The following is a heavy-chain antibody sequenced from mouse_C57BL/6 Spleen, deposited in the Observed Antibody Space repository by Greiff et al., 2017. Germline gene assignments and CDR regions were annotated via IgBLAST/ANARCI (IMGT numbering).Heavy chain of an antibody. V-gene: IGHV1-64*01. CDR3: ARRGDVYCWWFGV. Sequence: QVQLQQPGAELVKPGASVKLSCKASGYTFTSYWMHWVKQRPGQGLEWIGMIHPNSGSTNYNEKFKSKATLTVDKSSSTAYMQLSSLTSEDSAVYYCARRGDVYCWWFGVWGRGTTVTVS. D-gene: IGHD2-3*01. J-gene: IGHJ1*03. CDR1: GYTFTSYW. CDR2: IHPNSGST.